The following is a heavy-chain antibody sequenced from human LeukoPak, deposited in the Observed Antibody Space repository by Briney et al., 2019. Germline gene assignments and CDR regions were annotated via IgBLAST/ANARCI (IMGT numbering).Heavy chain of an antibody. CDR2: IDSSGIYT. V-gene: IGHV3-23*01. J-gene: IGHJ4*01. CDR3: AKLSGYSED. D-gene: IGHD3-3*01. CDR1: GFTFSNYG. Sequence: PGGSLRLSCAASGFTFSNYGMIWVRQAPGKGLEWVSAIDSSGIYTYYADSVRGRFTISRDNSKNTLFLQMNSLRAEDTALYYCAKLSGYSEDWDQGTLVTVSS.